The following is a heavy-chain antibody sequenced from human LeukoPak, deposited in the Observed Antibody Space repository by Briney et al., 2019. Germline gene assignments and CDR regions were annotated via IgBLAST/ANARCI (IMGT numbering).Heavy chain of an antibody. Sequence: GGSLRLSCAASGFTFSSYEMNWVRQAPGKGLEWVSYISSSGSTIYYADSVKGRFTISRDNAKNSLYLQMNSLRAEDTAVYYCAREVRPAHSMDVWGKGTTVTIS. CDR2: ISSSGSTI. V-gene: IGHV3-48*03. J-gene: IGHJ6*03. CDR3: AREVRPAHSMDV. CDR1: GFTFSSYE. D-gene: IGHD2-2*01.